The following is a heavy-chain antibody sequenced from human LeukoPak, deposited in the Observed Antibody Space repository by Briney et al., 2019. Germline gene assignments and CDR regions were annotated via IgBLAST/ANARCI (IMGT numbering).Heavy chain of an antibody. V-gene: IGHV1-8*03. D-gene: IGHD3-10*01. CDR1: GYTFTSYD. CDR3: ARGRELLWFGESAMDV. J-gene: IGHJ6*03. Sequence: ASVKVSCKASGYTFTSYDINWVRQATGQGLEWMGWMNPNSGNTGYAQKFQGRVTITRNTSISTAYMELSSLRSEDTAVYYCARGRELLWFGESAMDVWGKGTTVTVSS. CDR2: MNPNSGNT.